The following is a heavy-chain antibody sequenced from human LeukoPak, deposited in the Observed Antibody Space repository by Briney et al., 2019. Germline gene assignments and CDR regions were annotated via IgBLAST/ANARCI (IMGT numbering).Heavy chain of an antibody. J-gene: IGHJ5*02. V-gene: IGHV3-30*14. Sequence: GGSLRLSCAASGFTFSSYAVHWVRQAPGKGLEWVAVISYDGGNKYYADSVKGRFTISRDHSKNTLYLQMNSLRVEDTAVYYCARGSGSYNWFDPWGQGTLVTVSS. CDR1: GFTFSSYA. D-gene: IGHD3-10*01. CDR2: ISYDGGNK. CDR3: ARGSGSYNWFDP.